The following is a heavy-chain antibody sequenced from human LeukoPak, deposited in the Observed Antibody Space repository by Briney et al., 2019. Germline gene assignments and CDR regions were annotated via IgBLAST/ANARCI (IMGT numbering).Heavy chain of an antibody. D-gene: IGHD6-6*01. V-gene: IGHV3-23*01. Sequence: GGSLRLSCAASGFTFSSNAMSWVRQAPGKGLEWVSGISASGATTYYADSVKGRFTISRDNSENTLSLQMNSLRDEDTALYFCAKGVIAGRPYYFDYWAREPWSPSP. CDR1: GFTFSSNA. CDR3: AKGVIAGRPYYFDY. J-gene: IGHJ4*02. CDR2: ISASGATT.